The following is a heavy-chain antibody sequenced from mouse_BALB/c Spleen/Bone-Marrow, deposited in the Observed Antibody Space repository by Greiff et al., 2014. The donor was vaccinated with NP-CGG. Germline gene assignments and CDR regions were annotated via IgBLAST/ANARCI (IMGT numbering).Heavy chain of an antibody. CDR1: GYTFTSYV. CDR3: ARGGYGNVYYAMDY. V-gene: IGHV1-14*01. Sequence: EVQLQESGPELVKPGASVKMSCKASGYTFTSYVMHWVKQKPGQGLEWIGYINPYNDGTKYNEKFKGKATLTSDKSSSTAYMELSSLTSEDSAVYYCARGGYGNVYYAMDYWGQGTSVTVSS. D-gene: IGHD2-10*02. CDR2: INPYNDGT. J-gene: IGHJ4*01.